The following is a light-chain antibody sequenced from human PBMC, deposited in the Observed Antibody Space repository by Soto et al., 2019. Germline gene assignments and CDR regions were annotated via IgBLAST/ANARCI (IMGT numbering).Light chain of an antibody. CDR2: AES. J-gene: IGKJ1*01. V-gene: IGKV3-20*01. Sequence: EIVLTQSPGTLSLSPGETATLSCRASQRVNHKYLAWYQQKPGQAPGLLIYAESYRATGIPDRFTGSGSGTDFTLTISRLEPEDFAVYFCQQCDGTSWTFGQGTTLE. CDR3: QQCDGTSWT. CDR1: QRVNHKY.